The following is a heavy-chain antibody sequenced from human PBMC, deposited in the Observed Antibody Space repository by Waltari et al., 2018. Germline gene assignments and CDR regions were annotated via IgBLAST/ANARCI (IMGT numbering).Heavy chain of an antibody. Sequence: QVQLQESGPGLVKPSETLSLTCAVSGYSISSGYYWGWIRRPPGKGLEWIGSIYHSGSTYYNPSLKSRVTISVDTSKNQFSLKLSSVTAADTAVYYCATGCSSTSCQGGFDYWGQGTLVTVSS. CDR3: ATGCSSTSCQGGFDY. CDR2: IYHSGST. J-gene: IGHJ4*02. D-gene: IGHD2-2*01. V-gene: IGHV4-38-2*01. CDR1: GYSISSGYY.